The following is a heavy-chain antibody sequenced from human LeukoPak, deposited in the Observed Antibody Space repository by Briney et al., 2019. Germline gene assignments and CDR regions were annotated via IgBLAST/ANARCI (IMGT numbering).Heavy chain of an antibody. CDR1: GYTFTSYD. V-gene: IGHV1-8*02. CDR3: ARVKYNWNDIFENWFDP. Sequence: ASVKVSCKASGYTFTSYDINWVRQATGQGLEWMGWMNYNSGNTGYAQKFQGRVIMTRNISISTAYMELSNLRSEDSAVYYCARVKYNWNDIFENWFDPWGQGTLVTVSS. J-gene: IGHJ5*02. D-gene: IGHD1-1*01. CDR2: MNYNSGNT.